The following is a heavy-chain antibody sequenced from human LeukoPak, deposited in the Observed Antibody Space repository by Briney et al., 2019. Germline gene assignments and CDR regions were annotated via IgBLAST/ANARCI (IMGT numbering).Heavy chain of an antibody. CDR3: ARDMIFLQS. CDR2: IKQDGSEK. Sequence: GGSVRLSCSASGFIFSNYWMTWVRQAPGKGLEWVANIKQDGSEKYYVDSVKGRFTISRDNAKKSLYLQMNSLRAEDTAVYFCARDMIFLQSWGQGTLV. V-gene: IGHV3-7*04. CDR1: GFIFSNYW. J-gene: IGHJ5*02. D-gene: IGHD3/OR15-3a*01.